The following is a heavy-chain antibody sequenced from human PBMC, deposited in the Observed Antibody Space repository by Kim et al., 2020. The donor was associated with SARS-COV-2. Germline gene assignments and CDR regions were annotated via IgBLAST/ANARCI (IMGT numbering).Heavy chain of an antibody. D-gene: IGHD7-27*01. V-gene: IGHV4-39*01. J-gene: IGHJ6*02. Sequence: GSTYYTPSLKSRVTISVDTSKNQFSLKLSSVTAADTAVYYCASLGNGMDVWGQGTTVTVSS. CDR3: ASLGNGMDV. CDR2: GST.